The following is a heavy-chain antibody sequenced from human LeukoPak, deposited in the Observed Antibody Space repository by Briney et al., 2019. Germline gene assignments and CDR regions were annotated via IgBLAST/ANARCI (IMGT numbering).Heavy chain of an antibody. Sequence: PGGSLRLSCAASGFTFNSYWMHWARQAPGKGLLWVSRINTDGSSTHYADSVKGRLTISRDNAKNMLYLQMNGLRAEDTAVYYCVVWGEDSSGHRFDHWGQGTLVTVSS. CDR2: INTDGSST. V-gene: IGHV3-74*01. J-gene: IGHJ4*02. CDR1: GFTFNSYW. D-gene: IGHD3-22*01. CDR3: VVWGEDSSGHRFDH.